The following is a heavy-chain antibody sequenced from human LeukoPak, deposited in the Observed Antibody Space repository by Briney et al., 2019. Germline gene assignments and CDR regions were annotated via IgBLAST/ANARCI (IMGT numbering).Heavy chain of an antibody. D-gene: IGHD3-10*01. Sequence: ASVKVSCKASGYTFTSYGISWVRQAPGQGLEWMGWISAYSGNTNYAQKLQGRVTVTTDTSTSTAYMELRSLRSDDTAVYYCARDSPVLLENWFDPWGQGTLVTVSS. CDR1: GYTFTSYG. V-gene: IGHV1-18*01. CDR2: ISAYSGNT. CDR3: ARDSPVLLENWFDP. J-gene: IGHJ5*02.